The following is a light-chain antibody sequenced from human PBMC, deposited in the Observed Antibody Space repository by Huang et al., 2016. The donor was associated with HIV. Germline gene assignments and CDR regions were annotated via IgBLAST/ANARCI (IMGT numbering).Light chain of an antibody. Sequence: DIQMTQYPSSLSASVGDRVTITCRASQSINSYLNWYQQQPGKAPKLLIYAASSLQSGVPSRFSGSGSGTDFTLTISSLQPEDFATYYCQQSYSTLLTFGGGTKVEIK. V-gene: IGKV1-39*01. CDR2: AAS. J-gene: IGKJ4*01. CDR1: QSINSY. CDR3: QQSYSTLLT.